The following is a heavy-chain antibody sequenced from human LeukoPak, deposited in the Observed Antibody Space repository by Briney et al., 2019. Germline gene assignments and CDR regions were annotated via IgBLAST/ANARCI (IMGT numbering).Heavy chain of an antibody. J-gene: IGHJ4*02. CDR3: ARGWPLTYSWDY. D-gene: IGHD5-18*01. Sequence: SGGSLRLSCAASGFTFSSYSMNWVRQAPGKGLEWVSSISSSSSYIYYADSVKGRFTISRDNAKNSLYLQMNSLRAEDTAVYFCARGWPLTYSWDYWGQGTLVTVSS. V-gene: IGHV3-21*01. CDR2: ISSSSSYI. CDR1: GFTFSSYS.